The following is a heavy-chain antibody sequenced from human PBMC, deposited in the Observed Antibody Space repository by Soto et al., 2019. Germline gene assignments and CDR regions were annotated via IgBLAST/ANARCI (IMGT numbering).Heavy chain of an antibody. CDR3: AKEASYSGYENNDAFDI. Sequence: GGSLRLSCAASGFTFSSYAMSWVRQAPGKGLEWVSAISGSGGSTYYADSVKGRFTISRDNSKNTLYLQMNSLRAEDTAVYYCAKEASYSGYENNDAFDIWGQGTMVTVSS. D-gene: IGHD5-12*01. V-gene: IGHV3-23*01. CDR2: ISGSGGST. J-gene: IGHJ3*02. CDR1: GFTFSSYA.